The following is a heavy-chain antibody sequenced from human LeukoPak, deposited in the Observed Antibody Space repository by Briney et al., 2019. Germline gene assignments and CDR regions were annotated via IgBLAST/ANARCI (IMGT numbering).Heavy chain of an antibody. D-gene: IGHD3-22*01. Sequence: GGSLRLSCAASGFTFSSYGMHWVRQAPGKGLEWVAFIRYDGSNKYYADSVKGRFTISRDNSKNTLYLQMNSLRAEDTAVYYCANWGYYDSSGYNAWGQGTLVTVSS. CDR3: ANWGYYDSSGYNA. V-gene: IGHV3-30*02. CDR2: IRYDGSNK. CDR1: GFTFSSYG. J-gene: IGHJ5*02.